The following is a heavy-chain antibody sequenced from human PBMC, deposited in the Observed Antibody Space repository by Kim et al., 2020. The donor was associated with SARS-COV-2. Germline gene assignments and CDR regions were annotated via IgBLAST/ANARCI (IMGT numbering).Heavy chain of an antibody. D-gene: IGHD3-22*01. V-gene: IGHV1-2*02. CDR1: GYTFTGYY. CDR3: ARGPPVMPAGYYYDSSGYYPTYYYYGMDV. Sequence: ASVKVSCKASGYTFTGYYMHWVRQAPGQGLEWMGWINPNSGGTNYAQKFQGRVTMTRDTSISTAYMELSRLRSDDTAVYYCARGPPVMPAGYYYDSSGYYPTYYYYGMDVWGQGTTVTVSS. J-gene: IGHJ6*02. CDR2: INPNSGGT.